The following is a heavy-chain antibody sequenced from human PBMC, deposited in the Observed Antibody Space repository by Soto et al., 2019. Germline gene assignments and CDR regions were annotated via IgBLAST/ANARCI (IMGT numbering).Heavy chain of an antibody. Sequence: ASVKVSCKASGYIFTNNDVSWVRQATGQGLEWMGWMNPGSGDTGYAQKFQGRVTMTRNISIATAYMELSSLRADDTAIYYCARMASFGSLNWFDPWGQGTLVTVSS. V-gene: IGHV1-8*01. CDR3: ARMASFGSLNWFDP. CDR1: GYIFTNND. CDR2: MNPGSGDT. D-gene: IGHD5-18*01. J-gene: IGHJ5*02.